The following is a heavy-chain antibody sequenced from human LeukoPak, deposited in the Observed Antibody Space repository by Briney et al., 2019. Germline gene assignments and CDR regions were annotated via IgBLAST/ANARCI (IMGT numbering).Heavy chain of an antibody. J-gene: IGHJ4*02. D-gene: IGHD2-15*01. Sequence: GESLKISCKASGYSFSNYWIGWVRQLPGKGLEWVANIKQDGSEKYYVDSVKGRFTISRDNAKNSLYLQMNSLRAEDTAVYYCASLRAATEFADYWGQGTLVTVSS. CDR3: ASLRAATEFADY. CDR1: GYSFSNYW. CDR2: IKQDGSEK. V-gene: IGHV3-7*01.